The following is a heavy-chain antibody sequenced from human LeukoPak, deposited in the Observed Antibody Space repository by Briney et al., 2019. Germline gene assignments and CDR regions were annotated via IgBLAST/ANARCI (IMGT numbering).Heavy chain of an antibody. J-gene: IGHJ3*02. Sequence: ASVKVSRKASGYTFTSYYMHWVRQAPGQGLEWMGIINPSGGSTSYAQKFQGRVTMTRDTSTSTVYMELSSLRSEDTAVYYCAVYDSSGYSQNSYAFDIWGQGTMVTVSS. CDR3: AVYDSSGYSQNSYAFDI. CDR2: INPSGGST. D-gene: IGHD3-22*01. CDR1: GYTFTSYY. V-gene: IGHV1-46*01.